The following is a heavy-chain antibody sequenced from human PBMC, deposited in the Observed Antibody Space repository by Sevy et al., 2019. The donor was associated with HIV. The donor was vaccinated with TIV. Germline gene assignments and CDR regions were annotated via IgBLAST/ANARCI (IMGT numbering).Heavy chain of an antibody. D-gene: IGHD2-15*01. Sequence: GGSLRLSCSASGFTFGNYAMHWVRQAPGKGLEYVSSISDNGGSTYYTDSVKGRFTISRGNSKNTLYVQMTIRRADDTAVYHCVKARGGTNYNWFDPWGQGTLVTVSS. V-gene: IGHV3-64*05. CDR3: VKARGGTNYNWFDP. CDR2: ISDNGGST. J-gene: IGHJ5*02. CDR1: GFTFGNYA.